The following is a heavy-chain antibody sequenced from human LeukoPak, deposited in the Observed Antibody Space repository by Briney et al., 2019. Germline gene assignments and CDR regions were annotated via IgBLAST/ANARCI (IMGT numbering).Heavy chain of an antibody. D-gene: IGHD2-8*01. J-gene: IGHJ4*02. CDR2: ISYDGSNK. V-gene: IGHV3-30*14. CDR3: ARSFGYCSNGICSFDY. Sequence: GGSLRLSCAASGFTFSSYAMHWVRQAPGKGLEWVAVISYDGSNKYYADSVKGRFTISRDNSKNTLYLQMNSLRAEDTAVYYCARSFGYCSNGICSFDYWGQGTLVTVSS. CDR1: GFTFSSYA.